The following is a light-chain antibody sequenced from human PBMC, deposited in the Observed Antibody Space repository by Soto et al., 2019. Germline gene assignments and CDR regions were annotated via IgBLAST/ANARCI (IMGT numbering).Light chain of an antibody. CDR1: QSVSSSY. V-gene: IGKV3-20*01. J-gene: IGKJ2*01. CDR2: GAS. Sequence: EIVLTQSPGTLSLSPGERATLSCRASQSVSSSYLAWYQQKPGQAPRLLIYGASSRATGIPDRFSGSGSGTDFTLTISRLEPEDGAVYYCQQDGSSLYTFGQGTKLESK. CDR3: QQDGSSLYT.